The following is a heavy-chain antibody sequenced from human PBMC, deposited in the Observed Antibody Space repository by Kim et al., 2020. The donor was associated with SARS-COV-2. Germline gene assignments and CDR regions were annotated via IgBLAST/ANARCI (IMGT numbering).Heavy chain of an antibody. D-gene: IGHD3-9*01. Sequence: KSQVTIPVDTSKNQFSLKLSSVTAADTAVYYCARHNYDILTGWNPYYFDYWGQGTLVTVSS. J-gene: IGHJ4*02. CDR3: ARHNYDILTGWNPYYFDY. V-gene: IGHV4-39*01.